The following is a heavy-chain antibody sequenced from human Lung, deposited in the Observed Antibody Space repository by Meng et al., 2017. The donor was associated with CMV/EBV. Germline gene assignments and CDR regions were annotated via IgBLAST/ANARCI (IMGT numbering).Heavy chain of an antibody. J-gene: IGHJ4*02. CDR1: GDSITTHNYY. Sequence: SXTLSLXCSVSGDSITTHNYYWGWIRQPPGKGLEWIGHISYTGNTHSNPSLASRVTMSVDTSKNQFSLRLTSVTVADTAVYYCARQLAPNWADMTENFDSWXQGNXVNGSS. V-gene: IGHV4-39*01. CDR2: ISYTGNT. D-gene: IGHD7-27*01. CDR3: ARQLAPNWADMTENFDS.